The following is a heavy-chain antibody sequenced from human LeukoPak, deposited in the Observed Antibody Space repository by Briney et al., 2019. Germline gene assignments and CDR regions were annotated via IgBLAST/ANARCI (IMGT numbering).Heavy chain of an antibody. CDR3: ARPIYDFWSGYHYYFDY. CDR2: IYYSGTT. Sequence: PSETLSLTCTVSGDSISSSSYYWAWIRQPPGKGLEWIGSIYYSGTTYYNPSLKSRVTISVDTSKNQFSLKLSSVTAADTAVYYCARPIYDFWSGYHYYFDYWGQGTLVTVSS. CDR1: GDSISSSSYY. V-gene: IGHV4-39*01. J-gene: IGHJ4*02. D-gene: IGHD3-3*01.